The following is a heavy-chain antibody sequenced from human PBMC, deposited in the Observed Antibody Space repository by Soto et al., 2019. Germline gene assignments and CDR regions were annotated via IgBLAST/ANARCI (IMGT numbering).Heavy chain of an antibody. V-gene: IGHV5-51*01. Sequence: PGESLKISCEGSGYSFTSYWIGWVRQMPGKGLEWMGIIYPGDSDTRYSPSFQRQVIISADKSITTAYLQWSSLKASDTAMYYCARRAVHNWNSPLGAGPPFDYWGQGTLVTVSS. CDR3: ARRAVHNWNSPLGAGPPFDY. CDR2: IYPGDSDT. D-gene: IGHD1-7*01. CDR1: GYSFTSYW. J-gene: IGHJ4*02.